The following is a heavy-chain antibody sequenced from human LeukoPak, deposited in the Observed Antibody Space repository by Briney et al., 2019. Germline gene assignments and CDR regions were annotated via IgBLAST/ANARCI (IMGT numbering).Heavy chain of an antibody. CDR3: ARGVPYASWSGPHYSDY. D-gene: IGHD3-3*01. CDR2: ISYDGSNK. J-gene: IGHJ4*02. V-gene: IGHV3-30*03. CDR1: GFTFSSYG. Sequence: GGSLRLSCAASGFTFSSYGMHWVRQAPGKGLEWVAVISYDGSNKYYADSVKGRFSISRDNAKNSLYLQMNSLRAEDTAVYYCARGVPYASWSGPHYSDYWGQGTLVTVSS.